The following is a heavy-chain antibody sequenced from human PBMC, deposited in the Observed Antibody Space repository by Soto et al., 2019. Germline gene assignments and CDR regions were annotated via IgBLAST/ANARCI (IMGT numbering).Heavy chain of an antibody. CDR2: LIPVFGTT. CDR3: ARAGVLTFTRYYDMDV. Sequence: SVKVSCKASGGTFSSYSINWVRQAPGQGLEWMGSLIPVFGTTDYAQRFQGRVTSTADESTSTASMEVTNHSSEETAVYDGARAGVLTFTRYYDMDVWGQGTTVTVSS. D-gene: IGHD3-10*01. V-gene: IGHV1-69*13. J-gene: IGHJ6*02. CDR1: GGTFSSYS.